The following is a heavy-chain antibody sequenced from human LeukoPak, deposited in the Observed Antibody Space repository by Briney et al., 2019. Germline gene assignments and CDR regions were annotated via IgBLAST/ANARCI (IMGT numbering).Heavy chain of an antibody. D-gene: IGHD4-17*01. CDR3: ARGRGDYGDYDRLDY. V-gene: IGHV1-18*01. CDR1: GYTFTSYG. J-gene: IGHJ4*02. Sequence: ASVKVSCKASGYTFTSYGISWVRQDPGQGLEWMGWISAYNGNTNYAQKLQGRVTMTTDTSTSTAYMELRSLRSDDTAVYYCARGRGDYGDYDRLDYWGQGTLVTVSS. CDR2: ISAYNGNT.